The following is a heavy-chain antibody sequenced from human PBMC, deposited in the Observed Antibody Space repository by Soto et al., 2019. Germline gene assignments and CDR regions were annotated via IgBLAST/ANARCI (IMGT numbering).Heavy chain of an antibody. Sequence: QVQLVESGGGVVQPGRSLRLSCAASGFTFSHYAMHWVRQAPGKGLEWVALMSYDGSNEYYADSVKGRFTISRDNSKNTLYLQMNSLRAADTAVYYCAKDGSHNFDYWGQGPLVTVSS. D-gene: IGHD1-26*01. CDR2: MSYDGSNE. J-gene: IGHJ4*02. CDR1: GFTFSHYA. CDR3: AKDGSHNFDY. V-gene: IGHV3-30*18.